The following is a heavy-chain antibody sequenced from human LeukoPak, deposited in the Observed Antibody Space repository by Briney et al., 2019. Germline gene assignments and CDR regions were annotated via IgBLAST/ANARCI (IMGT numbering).Heavy chain of an antibody. CDR2: VSYSGST. J-gene: IGHJ6*03. D-gene: IGHD1-14*01. V-gene: IGHV4-59*01. CDR1: GGSLSSDY. Sequence: SETLSLTCTASGGSLSSDYWSWTRQPPGKGLEWIGYVSYSGSTNYNPSLNSRLTISLDTSKTRFSLKLSSVTAADTAKYFCARYIRGPDYYIDVWGRGTTVTVSS. CDR3: ARYIRGPDYYIDV.